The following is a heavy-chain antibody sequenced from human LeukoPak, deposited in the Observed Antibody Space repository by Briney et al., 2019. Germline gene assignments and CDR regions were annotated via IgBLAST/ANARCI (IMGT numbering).Heavy chain of an antibody. Sequence: NPGGSLRLSCAASGFTFSNAWMSWVRQAPGKGLAWVGRIKSKTDGGTTDYAAPVKGRFTISRDDSKNTLYLQMNSLKTEDTAVYYCTTDYYDSSGYYGYWGQGTLVTVSS. V-gene: IGHV3-15*01. CDR2: IKSKTDGGTT. D-gene: IGHD3-22*01. J-gene: IGHJ4*02. CDR3: TTDYYDSSGYYGY. CDR1: GFTFSNAW.